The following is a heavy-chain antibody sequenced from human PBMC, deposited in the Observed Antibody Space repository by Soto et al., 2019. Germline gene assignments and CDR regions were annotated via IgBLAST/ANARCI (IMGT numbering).Heavy chain of an antibody. CDR2: IIDSGGTT. Sequence: GGSLRLSCAASGFTFSSCAMGWVRQAPGKGLEWVSDIIDSGGTTDYAAPVKGRFTISRDDSKNTLYLQMNSLKTEDTAVYYCTTDGSGSHYGMDVWGQGTTVTVSS. J-gene: IGHJ6*02. V-gene: IGHV3-23*01. D-gene: IGHD1-26*01. CDR1: GFTFSSCA. CDR3: TTDGSGSHYGMDV.